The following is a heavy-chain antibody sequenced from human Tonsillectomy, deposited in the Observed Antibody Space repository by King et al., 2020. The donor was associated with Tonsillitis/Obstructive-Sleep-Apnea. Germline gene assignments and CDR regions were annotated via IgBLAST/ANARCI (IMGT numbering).Heavy chain of an antibody. V-gene: IGHV3-74*01. CDR2: INSDGSST. CDR3: ARGRGPGAYYYYYYYMDV. J-gene: IGHJ6*03. CDR1: GFTFSSYW. Sequence: VQLVESGGGLVQPRGSLRLSCAASGFTFSSYWMHWVRQAPGKGLVWVSRINSDGSSTSYADSVKGRFTISRDNAKNTLYLQMNSLRAEDTAVYYCARGRGPGAYYYYYYYMDVWGKGTTVTVSS. D-gene: IGHD2-2*01.